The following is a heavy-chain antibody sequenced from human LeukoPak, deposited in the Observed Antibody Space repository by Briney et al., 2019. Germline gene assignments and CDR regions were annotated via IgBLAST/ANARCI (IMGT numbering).Heavy chain of an antibody. CDR3: ARQSLRAAGFSGYDQDY. D-gene: IGHD5-12*01. Sequence: PSETLSLTCAVYGGSFSGYYWSRIRQPPGKGLEWIGEINHSGSTNYNPSLKSRVTISVDTSKNQFSLKLSSVTAADTAVYYCARQSLRAAGFSGYDQDYWGQGTLVTVSS. CDR2: INHSGST. CDR1: GGSFSGYY. J-gene: IGHJ4*02. V-gene: IGHV4-34*01.